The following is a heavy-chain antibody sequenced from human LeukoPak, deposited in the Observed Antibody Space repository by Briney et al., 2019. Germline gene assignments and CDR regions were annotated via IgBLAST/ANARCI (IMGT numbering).Heavy chain of an antibody. CDR1: GGSISSGGYY. CDR2: IYYSGST. Sequence: PSQTLSLTCTVSGGSISSGGYYWSWIRQHPGKGLEWIGYIYYSGSTYYNPSLKSRVTISVDTSKNQFSLKLSSVTAADTAVYYCAREAWVRGVIGYWGQGTPVTVSS. V-gene: IGHV4-31*03. D-gene: IGHD3-10*01. J-gene: IGHJ4*02. CDR3: AREAWVRGVIGY.